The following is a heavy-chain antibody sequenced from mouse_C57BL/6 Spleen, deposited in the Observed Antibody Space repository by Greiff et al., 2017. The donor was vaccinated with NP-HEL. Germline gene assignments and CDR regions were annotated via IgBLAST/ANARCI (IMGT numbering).Heavy chain of an antibody. CDR3: ARGRNLLLREGFDY. D-gene: IGHD1-1*01. V-gene: IGHV1-12*01. Sequence: LQQSGAELVRPGASVKMSCKASGYTFTSYNMHWVKQTPRQGLEWIGAIYPGNGDTSYNQKFKGKATLTVDKSSSTAYMQLSSLTSEDSAVYFGARGRNLLLREGFDYWGQGTTLTVSS. CDR2: IYPGNGDT. CDR1: GYTFTSYN. J-gene: IGHJ2*01.